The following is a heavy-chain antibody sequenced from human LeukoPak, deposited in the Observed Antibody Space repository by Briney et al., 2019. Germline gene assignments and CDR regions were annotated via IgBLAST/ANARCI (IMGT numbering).Heavy chain of an antibody. J-gene: IGHJ4*02. CDR1: GASISSYY. D-gene: IGHD2-2*01. V-gene: IGHV4-4*07. CDR2: IYTSGST. Sequence: PSETLSLTCTVSGASISSYYWTWIRQPAGKGLEWIGRIYTSGSTNYNPSLKSRVAMSVDTSKNQFSLKLSSVTAADTAVYYCARLSADSSSSRGFDYWGQGTLVTVSS. CDR3: ARLSADSSSSRGFDY.